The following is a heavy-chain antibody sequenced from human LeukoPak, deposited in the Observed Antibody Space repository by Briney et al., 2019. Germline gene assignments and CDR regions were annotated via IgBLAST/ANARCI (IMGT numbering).Heavy chain of an antibody. Sequence: GGSLRLSCAASGFTVSSNYMSWVRQAPGKGLEWVANIKQDGSEKYYVDSVKGRFTISRDNAKNSLYLQMNSLRAEDTAVYYCARDVNFWSGYDAFDIWGQGTMVTVSS. CDR2: IKQDGSEK. CDR3: ARDVNFWSGYDAFDI. CDR1: GFTVSSNY. D-gene: IGHD3-3*01. J-gene: IGHJ3*02. V-gene: IGHV3-7*03.